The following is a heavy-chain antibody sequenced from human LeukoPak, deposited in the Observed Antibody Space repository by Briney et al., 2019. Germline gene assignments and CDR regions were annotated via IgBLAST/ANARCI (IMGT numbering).Heavy chain of an antibody. CDR3: AKGRSAYYFDY. CDR1: GFTFSSYG. V-gene: IGHV3-30*18. CDR2: ISYDGSNK. Sequence: GGSLRLSCAASGFTFSSYGMHWVRQAPGKGLEWVAVISYDGSNKYYADSVKGRFTISRDNSKNTLYLQMNSLRAEDTAVYYCAKGRSAYYFDYWGQGTLVTVSS. J-gene: IGHJ4*02.